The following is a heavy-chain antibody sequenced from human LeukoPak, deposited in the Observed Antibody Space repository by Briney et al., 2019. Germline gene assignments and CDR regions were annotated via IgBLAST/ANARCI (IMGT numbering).Heavy chain of an antibody. CDR1: GFTFSSYE. CDR3: ARSLTGYGYYYGMDV. J-gene: IGHJ6*04. D-gene: IGHD3-9*01. Sequence: GRSLRLSCAASGFTFSSYEMNWVCQPPGKGLEWVSYISSSGSTIYYADSVKGRFTISRDNAKNSLYLQMNSLRAEDTAVYYCARSLTGYGYYYGMDVWGKGTTVTVSS. CDR2: ISSSGSTI. V-gene: IGHV3-48*03.